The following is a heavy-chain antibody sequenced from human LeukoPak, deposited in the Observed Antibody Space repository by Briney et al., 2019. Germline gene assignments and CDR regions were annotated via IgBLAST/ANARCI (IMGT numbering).Heavy chain of an antibody. CDR2: AYYSGIN. Sequence: PSESLSLNCTVSGGSISSSNHYWGWIRQPPGKGLEWIGSAYYSGINYENPSVKSRVSISVDTSKNQFSLNLSSVTAADTAVYYCSRRVTITMLIAPGAFDIWGQGTMVTVSS. CDR1: GGSISSSNHY. V-gene: IGHV4-39*07. D-gene: IGHD3-10*02. J-gene: IGHJ3*02. CDR3: SRRVTITMLIAPGAFDI.